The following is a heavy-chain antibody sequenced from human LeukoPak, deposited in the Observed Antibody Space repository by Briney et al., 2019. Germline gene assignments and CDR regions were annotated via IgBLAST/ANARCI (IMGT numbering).Heavy chain of an antibody. D-gene: IGHD4-17*01. Sequence: PRGSLRLSCAASGFTFSSYAMHWVRQAPGKGLEWVAVISYDGSNKYYADSVKGRFTISRDNSKNTLYLQMNSLRAEDTAVYYCARDIRDYGDYNWFDPWGQGTLVTVSS. CDR1: GFTFSSYA. J-gene: IGHJ5*02. V-gene: IGHV3-30*04. CDR2: ISYDGSNK. CDR3: ARDIRDYGDYNWFDP.